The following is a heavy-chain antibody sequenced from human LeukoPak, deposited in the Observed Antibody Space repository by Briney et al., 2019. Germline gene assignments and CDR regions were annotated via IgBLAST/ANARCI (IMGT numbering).Heavy chain of an antibody. CDR2: ISPNSDDT. Sequence: GASVKISCKASGYXFTGYYLHWVRQAPGQGLEWMGWISPNSDDTNYAQKFRGRVNMTSDTSISTAYMELSRLRSDDTAIYYCARGGFDYWGQGTLVTVSS. V-gene: IGHV1-2*02. CDR1: GYXFTGYY. CDR3: ARGGFDY. J-gene: IGHJ4*02.